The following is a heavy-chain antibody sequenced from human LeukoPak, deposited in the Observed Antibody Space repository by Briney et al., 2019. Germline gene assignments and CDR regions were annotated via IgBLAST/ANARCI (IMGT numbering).Heavy chain of an antibody. CDR1: GFTFTSFA. J-gene: IGHJ4*02. CDR3: ASISGASWGDF. D-gene: IGHD3-16*01. Sequence: GGSLRLSCAASGFTFTSFALHWVRQAPGKGLEWVAVISSDGSNEYYLDSVKGRFTISRDNSKNTLYLQMTSLRADDTAIYFCASISGASWGDFWGQGTQVTVSS. CDR2: ISSDGSNE. V-gene: IGHV3-30-3*01.